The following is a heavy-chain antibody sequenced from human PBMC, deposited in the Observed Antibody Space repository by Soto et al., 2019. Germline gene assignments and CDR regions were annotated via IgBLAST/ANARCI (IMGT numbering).Heavy chain of an antibody. D-gene: IGHD1-20*01. CDR3: AKGRITLAGYGMDV. Sequence: EVQLLESGGGLVQPGASPRLSCTASGVPFSNYAMSWVRQAPGKGLEWVSTVSGSGGSTYYAGFVMGRFTISRDNSKSTLYLEMNSLRAEDTAVYYCAKGRITLAGYGMDVWGQATTVTVSS. V-gene: IGHV3-23*01. CDR2: VSGSGGST. CDR1: GVPFSNYA. J-gene: IGHJ6*02.